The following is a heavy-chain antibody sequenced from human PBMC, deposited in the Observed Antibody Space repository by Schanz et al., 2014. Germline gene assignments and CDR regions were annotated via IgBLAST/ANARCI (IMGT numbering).Heavy chain of an antibody. D-gene: IGHD3-9*01. V-gene: IGHV1-46*01. CDR3: AFDRDDAYDI. J-gene: IGHJ3*02. Sequence: QVQLVQSGPEVKEPGSSVKVSCKPSGGTFVTFFFTWVRQAPGQGLEWMGRIYLSDGSTRYAQKFQGRVTVTRDTSTTTVYMDLSSLISEDTAVYYCAFDRDDAYDIWGQGTTVTVSS. CDR1: GGTFVTFF. CDR2: IYLSDGST.